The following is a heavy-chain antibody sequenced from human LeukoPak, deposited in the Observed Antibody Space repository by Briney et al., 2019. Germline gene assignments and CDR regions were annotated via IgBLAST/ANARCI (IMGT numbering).Heavy chain of an antibody. CDR1: GGSITIDNYY. D-gene: IGHD1-1*01. CDR2: VFYSGTT. CDR3: ARDSRLIQTGTTT. V-gene: IGHV4-39*07. Sequence: SETLSLTCTVSGGSITIDNYYWAWIRQPPGKGLEWLGSVFYSGTTYYNPSLSNRVTISVDTSKNQFSLSLSSVTVADTAVYYCARDSRLIQTGTTTWGKGILVTVSP. J-gene: IGHJ4*02.